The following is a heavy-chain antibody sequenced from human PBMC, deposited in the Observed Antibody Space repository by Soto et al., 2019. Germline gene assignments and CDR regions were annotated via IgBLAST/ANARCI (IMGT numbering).Heavy chain of an antibody. Sequence: GGSLRLSCAASGFTFSSYAMSWVRQAPGKGLEWVSAISGSGGSTYYADSVKGRFTISRDNSKNTLYLQMNSLRAEDTAVYYCAKAHPLTGYYPDYYYGMDVWGQGTTVTVSS. CDR3: AKAHPLTGYYPDYYYGMDV. D-gene: IGHD3-9*01. CDR1: GFTFSSYA. J-gene: IGHJ6*02. V-gene: IGHV3-23*01. CDR2: ISGSGGST.